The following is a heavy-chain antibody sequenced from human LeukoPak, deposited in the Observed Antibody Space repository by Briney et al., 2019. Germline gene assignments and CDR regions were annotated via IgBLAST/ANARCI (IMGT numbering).Heavy chain of an antibody. CDR3: AKDSRGYSGYDLVV. D-gene: IGHD5-12*01. Sequence: GGSLRLSCAASGFTFSSYAMSWVRQAPGKGLEWVSAISGSGGSTYYADFVKGRFTISRDNSKNTLYLQMNSLRAEDTAVYYCAKDSRGYSGYDLVVWGQGTLVTVSS. J-gene: IGHJ4*02. V-gene: IGHV3-23*01. CDR1: GFTFSSYA. CDR2: ISGSGGST.